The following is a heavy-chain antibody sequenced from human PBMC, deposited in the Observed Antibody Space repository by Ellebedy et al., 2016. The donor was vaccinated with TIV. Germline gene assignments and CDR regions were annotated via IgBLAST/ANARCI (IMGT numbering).Heavy chain of an antibody. CDR1: GYTFRSYD. D-gene: IGHD1-14*01. J-gene: IGHJ4*02. V-gene: IGHV1-8*01. CDR2: MNPNSGNT. Sequence: AASVKVSCKTPGYTFRSYDITWVRHAPGQRLEWMGWMNPNSGNTGYAQEFQGRVSMTRDTSTDTAYMELSSLTSEDTAVYYCARGKRNILWSDYWGQGTLVTVSS. CDR3: ARGKRNILWSDY.